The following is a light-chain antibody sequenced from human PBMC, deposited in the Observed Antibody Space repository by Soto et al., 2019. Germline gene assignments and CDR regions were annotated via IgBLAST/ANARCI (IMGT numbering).Light chain of an antibody. CDR3: QRYNDFQYV. J-gene: IGKJ2*01. Sequence: DIQMTQSPSSLSVSVGDRVTITCRASQSISTWLAWYQQKPGKAPKLLIYKAINLQSGVPSRFSGSGSGTEFSLTISGLQPDDFATYYCQRYNDFQYVFGQGTKLEMK. V-gene: IGKV1-5*03. CDR2: KAI. CDR1: QSISTW.